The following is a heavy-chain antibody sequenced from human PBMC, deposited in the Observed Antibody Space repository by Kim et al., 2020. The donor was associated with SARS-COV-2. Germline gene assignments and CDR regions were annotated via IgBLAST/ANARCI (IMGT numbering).Heavy chain of an antibody. D-gene: IGHD7-27*01. CDR1: GFTFSSYW. CDR2: IKQDGSEK. Sequence: GGSLRLSCAASGFTFSSYWMSWVRQAPGKGLEWVANIKQDGSEKYYVDSVKGRFTISRDNAKNSLYLQMNSLRAEDTAVYYCARESGSTAGYYYYMDVWGKGTTVTVSS. J-gene: IGHJ6*03. V-gene: IGHV3-7*01. CDR3: ARESGSTAGYYYYMDV.